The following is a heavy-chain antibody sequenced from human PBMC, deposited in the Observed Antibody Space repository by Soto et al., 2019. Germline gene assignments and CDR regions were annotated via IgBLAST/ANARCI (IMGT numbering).Heavy chain of an antibody. CDR3: AKDMQGGYCSSTSCYNDYYYYGMDV. V-gene: IGHV3-9*01. J-gene: IGHJ6*02. D-gene: IGHD2-2*02. CDR1: GFTFDDYA. CDR2: ISWNSGSI. Sequence: EVQLVESGGGLVQPGRSLRLSCAASGFTFDDYAMHWVRQAPGKGLEWVSGISWNSGSIGYADSVKGRFTISRDNAKNSLYLQMNSLRAEDTALYYCAKDMQGGYCSSTSCYNDYYYYGMDVWGQGTTVTVSS.